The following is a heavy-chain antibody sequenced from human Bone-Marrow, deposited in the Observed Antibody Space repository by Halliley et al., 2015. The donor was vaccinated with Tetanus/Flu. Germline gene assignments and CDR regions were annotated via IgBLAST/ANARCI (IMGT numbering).Heavy chain of an antibody. CDR1: GFNFGTFA. J-gene: IGHJ6*02. CDR2: LGFTGGAT. V-gene: IGHV3-23*01. D-gene: IGHD2-2*01. Sequence: SLRLSCEASGFNFGTFAMTWVRQAPGKGLEWVSGLGFTGGATYYADSVKGRFTISRDNSRNTLYLQMNSLTVEDSAVYYCAKDRRSKGVSYSGLDVWGQGTTVTVSS. CDR3: AKDRRSKGVSYSGLDV.